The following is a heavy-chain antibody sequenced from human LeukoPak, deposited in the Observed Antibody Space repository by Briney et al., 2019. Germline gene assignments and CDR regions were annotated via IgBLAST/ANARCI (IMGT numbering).Heavy chain of an antibody. V-gene: IGHV1-18*01. D-gene: IGHD2-2*01. CDR2: ISAYNGNA. CDR1: GYTFTSYG. J-gene: IGHJ4*02. Sequence: APVTVSCKASGYTFTSYGISWVRQAPGQGLEWMGWISAYNGNANYAQKLQGRVTMTTDTSTSTAYMELRSLRSDDTAVYYCARDCSSTSCHIDYWGQGTLVTVSS. CDR3: ARDCSSTSCHIDY.